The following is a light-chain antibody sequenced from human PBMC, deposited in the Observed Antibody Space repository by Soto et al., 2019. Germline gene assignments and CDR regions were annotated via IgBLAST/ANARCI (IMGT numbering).Light chain of an antibody. Sequence: DIQLTQTPSTLSASVVDEVTITCRASQTISSWLAWYQQTPGKAPKLLIYKASTLKSGVPSRFSGSGSVTEFTLTISSLQPDDFATYYCQHYNSYSETVGQGTKVDI. J-gene: IGKJ1*01. V-gene: IGKV1-5*03. CDR3: QHYNSYSET. CDR1: QTISSW. CDR2: KAS.